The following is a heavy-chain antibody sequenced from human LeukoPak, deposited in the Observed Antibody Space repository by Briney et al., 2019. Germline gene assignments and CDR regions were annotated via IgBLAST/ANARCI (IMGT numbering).Heavy chain of an antibody. Sequence: GGSLRLSCVSSGFTIGTAWMSWVRQAPGKGLEWLGHIKSEGEGATTDYAAPAKGRFAISRDDSKNMIYLQMSSLKIDDTAIYYCIAHFPYFYGFDVWGKGTTVTVSA. CDR1: GFTIGTAW. D-gene: IGHD3-3*02. J-gene: IGHJ6*04. CDR2: IKSEGEGATT. CDR3: IAHFPYFYGFDV. V-gene: IGHV3-15*01.